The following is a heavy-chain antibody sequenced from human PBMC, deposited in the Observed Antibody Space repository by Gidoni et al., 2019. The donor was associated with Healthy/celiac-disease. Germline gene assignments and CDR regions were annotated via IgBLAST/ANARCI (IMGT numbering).Heavy chain of an antibody. Sequence: QVQLVQSGAEVKKPGASVHVSCYASGFPFPSYAMHWVRQAHGQRLEWIGWINAGNGNTKYSQKFQGRVTSTRDTSASTAYMELSSLRSEDTAVYYCARSSEESQAGYMNWFDPWGQGTLVTVSS. CDR2: INAGNGNT. CDR1: GFPFPSYA. V-gene: IGHV1-3*01. J-gene: IGHJ5*02. CDR3: ARSSEESQAGYMNWFDP. D-gene: IGHD6-13*01.